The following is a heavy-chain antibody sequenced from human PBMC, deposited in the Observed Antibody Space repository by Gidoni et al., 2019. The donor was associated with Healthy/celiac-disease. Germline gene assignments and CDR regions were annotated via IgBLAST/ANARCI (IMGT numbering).Heavy chain of an antibody. D-gene: IGHD6-19*01. CDR3: TRDRLAVSGTYGRYYYYGMDV. J-gene: IGHJ6*04. Sequence: VHRVETGGGLVQPGRSTRPSCKTTGCTFSDCPMSRACKPPGEGLEWVGFIRITGYGGTTEYAASVKGRFTISRDDSKSIAYLQMNSLKTEDTAVYYCTRDRLAVSGTYGRYYYYGMDVWGKGTTVTVSS. V-gene: IGHV3-49*04. CDR2: IRITGYGGTT. CDR1: GCTFSDCP.